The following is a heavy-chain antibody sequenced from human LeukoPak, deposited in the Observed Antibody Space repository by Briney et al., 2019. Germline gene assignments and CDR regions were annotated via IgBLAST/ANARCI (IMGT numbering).Heavy chain of an antibody. Sequence: PGGSLRLSCAASGFTVSSNYMSWVRQAPGQGLEWVSVIYSGGSTYYADSVKGRFTISRDNSKNTLYLQMNSLRAEDTAVYYCAREGRDYYGSGSYSDAFDIWGQGTMVTVSS. CDR3: AREGRDYYGSGSYSDAFDI. CDR1: GFTVSSNY. V-gene: IGHV3-53*01. J-gene: IGHJ3*02. CDR2: IYSGGST. D-gene: IGHD3-10*01.